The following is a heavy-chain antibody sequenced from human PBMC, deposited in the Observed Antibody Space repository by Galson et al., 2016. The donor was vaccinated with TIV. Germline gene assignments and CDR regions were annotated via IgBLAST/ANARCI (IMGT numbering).Heavy chain of an antibody. D-gene: IGHD2-21*02. V-gene: IGHV4-59*12. Sequence: SETLSLTCSVSGGSLSDYYWNWIRRPPGKGLEWIGYVSDSGRTHYNPSLQSRITLSLDTSKIQFSLRLTSMTPADTAVYYCARSGFNSDWYFFTDSWGQGTLVTVSS. J-gene: IGHJ4*02. CDR2: VSDSGRT. CDR1: GGSLSDYY. CDR3: ARSGFNSDWYFFTDS.